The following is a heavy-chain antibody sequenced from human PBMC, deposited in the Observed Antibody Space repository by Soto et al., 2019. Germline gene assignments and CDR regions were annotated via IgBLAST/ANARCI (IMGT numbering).Heavy chain of an antibody. CDR2: ISDDGSNT. CDR3: VREEYYDFWCGVNTHPYYFDD. D-gene: IGHD3-3*01. CDR1: GFTFSRHT. Sequence: QVQLVESGGGVVQPGRSLRLSCAASGFTFSRHTMHWVRQAPGKGLEWVAAISDDGSNTYYADSVKGRFTISRANSKNXPXLXXNSLSSEDTAVHHCVREEYYDFWCGVNTHPYYFDDWGQGTLVTVSS. V-gene: IGHV3-30-3*01. J-gene: IGHJ4*02.